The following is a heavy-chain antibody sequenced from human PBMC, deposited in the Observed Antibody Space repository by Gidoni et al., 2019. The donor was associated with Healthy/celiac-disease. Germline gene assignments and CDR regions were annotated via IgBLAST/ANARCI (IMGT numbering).Heavy chain of an antibody. CDR2: ISYDGSNK. D-gene: IGHD4-17*01. Sequence: QVQLVESGGGVVQPGRSLRLSCAASGFTFSSYAMHWVRQAPGKGLEWVAVISYDGSNKYSADSVKGRFTISRDNSKNTLYLQMNSLRAEDTAVYYCARGGGLRKPIDAFDIWGQGTMVTVSS. CDR1: GFTFSSYA. CDR3: ARGGGLRKPIDAFDI. V-gene: IGHV3-30-3*01. J-gene: IGHJ3*02.